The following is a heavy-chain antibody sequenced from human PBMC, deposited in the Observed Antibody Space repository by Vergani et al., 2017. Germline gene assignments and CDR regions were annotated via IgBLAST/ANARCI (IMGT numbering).Heavy chain of an antibody. CDR3: AKGNPNWFDP. CDR1: GGSFSGYY. CDR2: INHSGST. J-gene: IGHJ5*02. Sequence: QVQLQQWGAGLLKPSETLSLTCAVSGGSFSGYYWSWIRQPPGKGLEWIGEINHSGSTNYNPSLKSRVTISVDTSKNQFSLKLSSVTAADTAVYYCAKGNPNWFDPWGQGTLVTVSS. V-gene: IGHV4-34*01.